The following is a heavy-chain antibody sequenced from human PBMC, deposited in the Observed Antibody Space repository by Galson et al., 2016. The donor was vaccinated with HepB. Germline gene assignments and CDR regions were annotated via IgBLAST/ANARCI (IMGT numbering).Heavy chain of an antibody. Sequence: SLRLSCAGSGYSFKNYAMHWVRQSPVKGLEWVAVISSDGTRKNYVDSVKGRFTISRDNFQNSLYLQMDSLGPEDTAVYYCARVGYGDVLEDWGQGTLVIVSS. CDR2: ISSDGTRK. D-gene: IGHD4-17*01. CDR3: ARVGYGDVLED. CDR1: GYSFKNYA. J-gene: IGHJ4*02. V-gene: IGHV3-30*04.